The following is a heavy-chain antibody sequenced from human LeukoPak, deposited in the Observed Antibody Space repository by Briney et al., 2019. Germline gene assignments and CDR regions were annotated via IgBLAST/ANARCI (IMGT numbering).Heavy chain of an antibody. V-gene: IGHV3-23*01. CDR3: ARLARKGLPAAFDY. CDR1: GFTISTYG. CDR2: ISNSGGST. Sequence: GGSLRLSCAASGFTISTYGLSWVRQAPGKGLEGVSVISNSGGSTYYADSVKGRFTISRDNSRNTLYLQMNSLRAEDTAVYYCARLARKGLPAAFDYWGQGTLVTVSS. D-gene: IGHD3-9*01. J-gene: IGHJ4*02.